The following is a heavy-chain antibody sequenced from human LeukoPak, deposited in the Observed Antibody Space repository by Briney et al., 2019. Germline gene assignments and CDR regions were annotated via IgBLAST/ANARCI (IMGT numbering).Heavy chain of an antibody. J-gene: IGHJ6*02. V-gene: IGHV4-38-2*02. CDR3: ARQYYYGSGSYGMDV. D-gene: IGHD3-10*01. CDR2: IYHSGST. Sequence: SSETLSLTCTVSGYSISSGYYWGWIRQPPGKGLEWIGSIYHSGSTYYNPSLKSRVTISVDTSKNQFSLKLSSVTAADTAVYYCARQYYYGSGSYGMDVWGQGTTVTVSS. CDR1: GYSISSGYY.